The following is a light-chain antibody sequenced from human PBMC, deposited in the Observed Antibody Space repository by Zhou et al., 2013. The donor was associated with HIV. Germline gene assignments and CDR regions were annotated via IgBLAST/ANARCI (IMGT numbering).Light chain of an antibody. CDR2: KAS. Sequence: DIQMTQSPSTLSASVGDRVTITCRASQSISTWLAWYQQKRGKAPKLLIYKASNLESGVPSRFSGSGSGTEFTLTISSLQPEDFATYYCQQASSFPPLTFGGGTKWRSN. CDR3: QQASSFPPLT. J-gene: IGKJ4*01. V-gene: IGKV1-5*03. CDR1: QSISTW.